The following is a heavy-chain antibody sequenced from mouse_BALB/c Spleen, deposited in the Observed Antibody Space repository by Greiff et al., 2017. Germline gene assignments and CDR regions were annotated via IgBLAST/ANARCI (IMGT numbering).Heavy chain of an antibody. Sequence: EVQVVESGPELVKPGASVKISCKASGYTFTDYNMHWVKQSHGKSLEWIGYIYPYNGGTGYNQKFKSKATLTVDNSSSTAYMELRSLTSEDSAVYYCAVATGRGWFAYWGQGTLVTVSA. V-gene: IGHV1S29*02. CDR1: GYTFTDYN. CDR2: IYPYNGGT. J-gene: IGHJ3*01. D-gene: IGHD4-1*02. CDR3: AVATGRGWFAY.